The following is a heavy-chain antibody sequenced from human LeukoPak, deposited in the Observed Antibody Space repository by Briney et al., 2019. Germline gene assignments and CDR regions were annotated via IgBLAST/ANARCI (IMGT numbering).Heavy chain of an antibody. D-gene: IGHD5-18*01. J-gene: IGHJ4*02. CDR2: INHSGST. CDR3: ARGYSYGKPPDY. Sequence: PSETLSLTCAVYGGSFSGYYWSWIRQPPGKGLEWIGEINHSGSTNYNPSLKSRVTISVDTSKNQFSLKLSSVTAADTAVYYCARGYSYGKPPDYWGQGTLVTVSS. V-gene: IGHV4-34*01. CDR1: GGSFSGYY.